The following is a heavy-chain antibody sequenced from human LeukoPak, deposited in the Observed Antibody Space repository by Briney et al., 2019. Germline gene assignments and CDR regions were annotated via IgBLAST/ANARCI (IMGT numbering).Heavy chain of an antibody. CDR3: ARRGELTGYFDY. CDR2: ISDRGGST. D-gene: IGHD1-26*01. V-gene: IGHV3-23*01. Sequence: GGSLRLSCAASGCTFSKHAMSWVRQAPGKGLEWVSAISDRGGSTYYADSVKGRFTISRDNSKNTLHLQMNSLRAEDTAVYYCARRGELTGYFDYWGQGTLVTVSS. CDR1: GCTFSKHA. J-gene: IGHJ4*02.